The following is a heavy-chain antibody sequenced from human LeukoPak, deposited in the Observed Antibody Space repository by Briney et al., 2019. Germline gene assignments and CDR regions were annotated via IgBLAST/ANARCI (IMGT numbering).Heavy chain of an antibody. V-gene: IGHV3-11*04. CDR2: MSTSGNTI. CDR3: ARDSADDSSGYYPFDY. D-gene: IGHD3-22*01. Sequence: GGSLRLSCAASGFPFSDYYMSWIRQAPGKGLEWVAYMSTSGNTIYYGDSVKGRFTISRDNAKNSLNMQMNSLRAEDTAIYYCARDSADDSSGYYPFDYWGQGTQVSVSS. CDR1: GFPFSDYY. J-gene: IGHJ4*02.